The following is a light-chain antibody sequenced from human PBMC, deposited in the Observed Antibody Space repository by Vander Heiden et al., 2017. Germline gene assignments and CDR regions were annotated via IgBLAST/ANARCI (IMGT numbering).Light chain of an antibody. V-gene: IGKV3-11*01. Sequence: EIVLTQSPATLSLSPGEGATLSCRASQSVSSYLAWYQHKHGQAPRLLIYEASNRATGIPGRFSGTGSGTDFTLTISSLEPEDSAVYYCQHRSGWLPGTFGPGTKVEIK. J-gene: IGKJ1*01. CDR2: EAS. CDR3: QHRSGWLPGT. CDR1: QSVSSY.